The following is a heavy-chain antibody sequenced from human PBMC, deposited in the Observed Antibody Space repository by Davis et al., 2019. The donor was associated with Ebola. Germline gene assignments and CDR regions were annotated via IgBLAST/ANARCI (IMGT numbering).Heavy chain of an antibody. CDR1: GLTFSSYN. V-gene: IGHV3-21*06. CDR2: ISATARYT. J-gene: IGHJ5*02. D-gene: IGHD4/OR15-4a*01. Sequence: GESLKISCAGSGLTFSSYNMNWLRQAPGKGLEWVSSISATARYTYYADSVEGRFTISRDNARDSLYLQMNSLRVEDTAIYFCAGDIRRGENYGWFDPWGHGTLVTVSS. CDR3: AGDIRRGENYGWFDP.